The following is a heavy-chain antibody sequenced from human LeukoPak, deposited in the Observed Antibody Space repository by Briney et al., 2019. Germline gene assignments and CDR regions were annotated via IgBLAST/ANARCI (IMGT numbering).Heavy chain of an antibody. CDR1: GDSISTSNSY. CDR2: IYYSGNT. Sequence: SETLSLTCTVSGDSISTSNSYWGWIRQPPGKGLEWIGSIYYSGNTYYNPSPKSRVTISVDTSKNQFSLKLSSVTAADTAVYYCARGSAVSSHTVLRYFDWLLSRGPFDYWGQGTLVTVSS. J-gene: IGHJ4*02. CDR3: ARGSAVSSHTVLRYFDWLLSRGPFDY. V-gene: IGHV4-39*07. D-gene: IGHD3-9*01.